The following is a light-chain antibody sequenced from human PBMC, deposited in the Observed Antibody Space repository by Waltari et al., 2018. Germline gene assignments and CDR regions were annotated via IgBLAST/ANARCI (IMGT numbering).Light chain of an antibody. CDR3: QQYNNWPRGT. J-gene: IGKJ5*01. CDR1: QSVSSN. V-gene: IGKV3-15*01. CDR2: GAS. Sequence: EIVMTQSPATLSVSPGERATLSCRASQSVSSNLAWYQQKPGQAPRLLIYGASTRATGSPARFSGSGSGTEFTLTISSLQSEDFAVYYCQQYNNWPRGTFGQGTRLEIK.